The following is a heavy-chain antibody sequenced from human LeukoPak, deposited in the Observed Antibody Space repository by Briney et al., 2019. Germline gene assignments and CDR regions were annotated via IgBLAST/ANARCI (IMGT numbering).Heavy chain of an antibody. V-gene: IGHV3-9*03. CDR1: GFTFDDYA. D-gene: IGHD1-26*01. CDR2: ISWNSGSI. Sequence: GRSLRLSCAASGFTFDDYAMHWVRQAPGKGLEWVSGISWNSGSIGYADSVKGRFTISRDNAKNSLYLQMNSLRAEDMALYYCAKDTLVGATTGAFDIWGQGTMATVSS. CDR3: AKDTLVGATTGAFDI. J-gene: IGHJ3*02.